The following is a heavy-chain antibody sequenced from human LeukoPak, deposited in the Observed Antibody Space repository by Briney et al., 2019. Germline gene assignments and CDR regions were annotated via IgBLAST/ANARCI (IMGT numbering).Heavy chain of an antibody. J-gene: IGHJ4*02. CDR3: ARVGNSSGYAIDY. CDR1: GFTFSSYA. V-gene: IGHV4-34*01. Sequence: PGGSLRLSCAASGFTFSSYAMSWIRQPPGKGLEWIGEINHSGSTNYNPSLKSRVTISVDTSKNQFSLKLSSVTAADTAVYYCARVGNSSGYAIDYWGQGTLVTVSS. CDR2: INHSGST. D-gene: IGHD3-22*01.